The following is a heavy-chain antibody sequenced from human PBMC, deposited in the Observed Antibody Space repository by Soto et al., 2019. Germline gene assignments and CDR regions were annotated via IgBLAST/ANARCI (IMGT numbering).Heavy chain of an antibody. V-gene: IGHV4-31*03. CDR3: ARARIAVAGIPGRYGMDV. D-gene: IGHD6-19*01. CDR2: IYYSGST. Sequence: SETLSLTCTVSGGSISSGGYYWSWIRQHPGKGLEWIGYIYYSGSTYYNPSLKSRVTISVDTSKNQFSLKLSSVTAADTAVYYCARARIAVAGIPGRYGMDVWGQGTTVTVSS. J-gene: IGHJ6*02. CDR1: GGSISSGGYY.